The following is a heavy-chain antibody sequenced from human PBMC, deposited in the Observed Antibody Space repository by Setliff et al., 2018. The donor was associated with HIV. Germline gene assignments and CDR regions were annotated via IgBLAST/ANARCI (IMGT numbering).Heavy chain of an antibody. D-gene: IGHD3-16*01. CDR3: AARGSYFGS. Sequence: GGSLRLSCAASGFTFSTYSMNWVRQAPGKGLEWISYISSSSSTIYYADSVKGRFTISRDNAKNSLYLQINSLRAEDTAIYYCAARGSYFGSWGQGTLVTVSS. J-gene: IGHJ4*02. V-gene: IGHV3-48*04. CDR1: GFTFSTYS. CDR2: ISSSSSTI.